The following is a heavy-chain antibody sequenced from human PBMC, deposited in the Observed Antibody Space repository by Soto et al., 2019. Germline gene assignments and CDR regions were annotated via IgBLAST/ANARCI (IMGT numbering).Heavy chain of an antibody. CDR3: ARGGYDILTGYWSEYFQH. V-gene: IGHV4-61*08. D-gene: IGHD3-9*01. J-gene: IGHJ1*01. CDR1: GGSISSGGYY. Sequence: SETLSLTCTVSGGSISSGGYYWSWIRQPPGKGLEWIGYIYYSGSTNYNPSLKSRVTISVDTSKNQFSLKLSSVTAADTAVYYCARGGYDILTGYWSEYFQHWGQGTLVTVSS. CDR2: IYYSGST.